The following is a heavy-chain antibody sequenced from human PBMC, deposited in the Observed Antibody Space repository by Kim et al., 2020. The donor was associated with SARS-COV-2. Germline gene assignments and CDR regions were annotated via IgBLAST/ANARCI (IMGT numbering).Heavy chain of an antibody. V-gene: IGHV1-18*01. CDR3: ARGAYGDVSFDY. Sequence: SAQKVQGRVTMTTDTSTNTADMELWSLRSDDTAMYYCARGAYGDVSFDYWGQGTLVTVSS. D-gene: IGHD4-17*01. J-gene: IGHJ4*02.